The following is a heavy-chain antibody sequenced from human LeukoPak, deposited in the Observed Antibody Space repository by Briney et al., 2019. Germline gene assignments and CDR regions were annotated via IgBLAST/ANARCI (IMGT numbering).Heavy chain of an antibody. CDR3: ARVLTGYSSSWYY. CDR1: GYTVTGYY. D-gene: IGHD6-13*01. J-gene: IGHJ4*02. CDR2: INPNSGGT. V-gene: IGHV1-2*06. Sequence: ASVKLSCTASGYTVTGYYIHWVRHAPAQGLGWVWRINPNSGGTNYAQKFQGRVTMTRDTSISTAYMELRRLRSDDTAVYYCARVLTGYSSSWYYWGQGTLVTVHS.